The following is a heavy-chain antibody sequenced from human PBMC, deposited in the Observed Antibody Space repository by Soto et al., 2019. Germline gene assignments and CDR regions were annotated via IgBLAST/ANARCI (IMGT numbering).Heavy chain of an antibody. Sequence: GGSLRLSCAASGFTFSSHAMSWVRQAPGKGLEWVSAISGSGGSTYYADSVKGRFTISRDNSKNTLYLQMNSLRAEDTAVYYCAKDPIAARPGNWFDPWGQGTLVTVSS. CDR2: ISGSGGST. CDR1: GFTFSSHA. CDR3: AKDPIAARPGNWFDP. V-gene: IGHV3-23*01. J-gene: IGHJ5*02. D-gene: IGHD6-6*01.